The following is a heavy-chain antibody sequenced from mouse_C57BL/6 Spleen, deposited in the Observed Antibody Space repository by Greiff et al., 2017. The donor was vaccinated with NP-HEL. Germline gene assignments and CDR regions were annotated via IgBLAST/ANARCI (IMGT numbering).Heavy chain of an antibody. CDR1: GFTFSDYG. Sequence: EVKLVESGGGLVKPGGSLKLSCAASGFTFSDYGMHWVRQAPEKGLEWVAYISSGSSTIYYADTVKGRFTISRDNAKSTLFLQMTSLRSEDTAMYYCAREDWFYAMDYWGQGTSVTVSS. D-gene: IGHD2-2*01. CDR3: AREDWFYAMDY. V-gene: IGHV5-17*01. J-gene: IGHJ4*01. CDR2: ISSGSSTI.